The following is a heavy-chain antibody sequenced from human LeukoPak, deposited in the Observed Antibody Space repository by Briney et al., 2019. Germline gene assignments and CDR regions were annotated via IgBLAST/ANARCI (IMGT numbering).Heavy chain of an antibody. CDR2: LSGSGGST. J-gene: IGHJ4*02. CDR3: AKAWLEQGGMFDY. V-gene: IGHV3-23*01. D-gene: IGHD1/OR15-1a*01. CDR1: GFTFSNYW. Sequence: PGGSLRLSCAASGFTFSNYWMSWVRQAPGEGLEWVSLLSGSGGSTYYADSVKGRFTISRDNSKNTLYLQMNSLRAEDTAVYYCAKAWLEQGGMFDYWGQGTPVTVSS.